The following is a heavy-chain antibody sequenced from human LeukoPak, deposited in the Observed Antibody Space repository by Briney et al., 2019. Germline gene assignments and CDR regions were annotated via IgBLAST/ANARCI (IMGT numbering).Heavy chain of an antibody. D-gene: IGHD3-10*01. V-gene: IGHV3-23*01. Sequence: PGGSLRLSCAGSGFTFSSYGMSWVRQAPGKGLEWVSAITDTGATTYDADSVKGRFTISRDNSKNTVDLQMNSLRVEDTAVYYCAKDPSGAGDYWSQGTLVTVAS. CDR1: GFTFSSYG. J-gene: IGHJ4*02. CDR3: AKDPSGAGDY. CDR2: ITDTGATT.